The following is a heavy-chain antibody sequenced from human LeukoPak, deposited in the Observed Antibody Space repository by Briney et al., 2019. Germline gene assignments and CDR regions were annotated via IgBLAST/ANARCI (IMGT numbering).Heavy chain of an antibody. V-gene: IGHV4-31*03. CDR2: IYYSGST. CDR3: ARSLYYYDSSGYYYIGY. Sequence: PSETLSLTCTVSGGSISSGGYYWSWIRQHPGKGLEWIGYIYYSGSTYYNPSLESRVTISVDTSKNQFSLKLSSVTAADTAVYYCARSLYYYDSSGYYYIGYWGQGTLVTVSS. J-gene: IGHJ4*02. D-gene: IGHD3-22*01. CDR1: GGSISSGGYY.